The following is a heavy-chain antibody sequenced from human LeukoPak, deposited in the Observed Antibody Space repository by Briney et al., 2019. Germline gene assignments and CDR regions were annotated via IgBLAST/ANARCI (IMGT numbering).Heavy chain of an antibody. V-gene: IGHV3-11*01. CDR3: ARDGLLTGYTNDY. D-gene: IGHD3-9*01. CDR2: ISSSASTI. J-gene: IGHJ4*02. CDR1: RFSFSDYY. Sequence: PGRSLRLSCAASRFSFSDYYMSWIRQAPGKGLEWVSYISSSASTIYYADSVKGRFTISRDNAKNSLYLQMNSLRPEDTAVYYCARDGLLTGYTNDYWGQGTLVTVSS.